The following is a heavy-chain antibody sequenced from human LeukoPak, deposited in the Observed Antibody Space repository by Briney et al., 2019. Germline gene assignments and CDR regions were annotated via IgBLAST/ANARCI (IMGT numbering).Heavy chain of an antibody. D-gene: IGHD3-10*01. J-gene: IGHJ4*02. CDR2: IWYDGSNK. V-gene: IGHV3-33*01. CDR3: AGNYGPYYFDY. CDR1: GFTFSNYG. Sequence: PGGSLSRLCAASGFTFSNYGMQWVRQAPGKGREWVAVIWYDGSNKYYADSVKGRFTISRDNSKNTLYLQMNSLRAEDTAVYYCAGNYGPYYFDYWGQGTLVTVSS.